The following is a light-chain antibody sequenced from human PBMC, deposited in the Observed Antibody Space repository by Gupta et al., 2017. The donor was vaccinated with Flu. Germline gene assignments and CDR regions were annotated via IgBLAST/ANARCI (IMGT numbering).Light chain of an antibody. CDR2: GAS. J-gene: IGKJ5*01. CDR1: QSDTSN. Sequence: VMTQSPATLSVSPGDRATRSCRASQSDTSNLACYQQKPGQAPRLFIYGASTRATAKPVRFSGSGDAKEFTLTSSRRQYEDCAVYCVQHYNNWLPFGQGTRLEIK. CDR3: QHYNNWLP. V-gene: IGKV3-15*01.